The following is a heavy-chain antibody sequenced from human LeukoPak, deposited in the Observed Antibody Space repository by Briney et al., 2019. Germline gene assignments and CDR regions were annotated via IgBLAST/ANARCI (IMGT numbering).Heavy chain of an antibody. V-gene: IGHV4-59*08. CDR3: ARHPYCGGDCYPSHNWFDP. J-gene: IGHJ5*02. CDR1: GGSISSFY. D-gene: IGHD2-21*02. CDR2: TYYSGST. Sequence: SETLSLTCTVSGGSISSFYWTWIRQPPGKGLEWIGYTYYSGSTNYNPSLKSRVTISVDTSKNQFSLKLSSVTAADTAVYYCARHPYCGGDCYPSHNWFDPWGQGTLVTVSS.